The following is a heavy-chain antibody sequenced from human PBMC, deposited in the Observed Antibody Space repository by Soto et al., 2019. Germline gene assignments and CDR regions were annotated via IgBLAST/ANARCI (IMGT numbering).Heavy chain of an antibody. D-gene: IGHD3-10*01. V-gene: IGHV4-34*01. CDR2: INHSGST. CDR3: ARASVWWFGEPLFRNRYNWFDP. Sequence: SETLCLTCAVYGGSFSGYYWSWIRQPPGKGLEWIGEINHSGSTNYNPSLKSRVTISVDTSKNQFSLKLSSVTAADTAVYYCARASVWWFGEPLFRNRYNWFDPWGQGTLVTVSS. J-gene: IGHJ5*02. CDR1: GGSFSGYY.